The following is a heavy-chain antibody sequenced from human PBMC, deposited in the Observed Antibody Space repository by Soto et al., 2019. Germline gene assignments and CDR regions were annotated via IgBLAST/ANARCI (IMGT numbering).Heavy chain of an antibody. D-gene: IGHD4-17*01. V-gene: IGHV3-30-3*01. CDR3: ARDPKPYGGQHWAFNYFDS. CDR2: ISYDGTNK. Sequence: QVQLVESGGGVVQPGRSLRLSCAATGFSFSISPMHWVRQAPGKGPEWGALISYDGTNKFYADSVKGRFTISRDNSKCTLYLQVDSLRPEDAAVYYCARDPKPYGGQHWAFNYFDSWGQGTLVSVSS. J-gene: IGHJ4*02. CDR1: GFSFSISP.